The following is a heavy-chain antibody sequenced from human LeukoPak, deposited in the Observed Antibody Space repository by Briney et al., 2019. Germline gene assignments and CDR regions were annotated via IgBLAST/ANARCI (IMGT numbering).Heavy chain of an antibody. CDR1: GGSVSSASNY. D-gene: IGHD2-15*01. CDR2: RYYSGST. Sequence: SETLSLTCIVSGGSVSSASNYWSWIRQPPGKGLEWIGYRYYSGSTSYNPSLKSRVTISADTSKNQFSLKLSSVTAADTAVYYCARDPGYCSGGSCGNFDYWGQGTLVTVSS. V-gene: IGHV4-61*01. CDR3: ARDPGYCSGGSCGNFDY. J-gene: IGHJ4*02.